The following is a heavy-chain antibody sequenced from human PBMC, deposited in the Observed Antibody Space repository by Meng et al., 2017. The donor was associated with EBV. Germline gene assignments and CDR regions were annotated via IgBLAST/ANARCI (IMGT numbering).Heavy chain of an antibody. Sequence: QVQLVQSGAGVKKAGSSVKVPCKTSGGTFRSDAISWVRQAPGQGLEWMGGLIPMSDAPHYAQKFQGRVTITADESTSTHYMDLSGLRSEDTAVYYCASESGRGFTPDYWGQGTLVTVSS. D-gene: IGHD3-10*01. CDR1: GGTFRSDA. V-gene: IGHV1-69*01. J-gene: IGHJ4*02. CDR2: LIPMSDAP. CDR3: ASESGRGFTPDY.